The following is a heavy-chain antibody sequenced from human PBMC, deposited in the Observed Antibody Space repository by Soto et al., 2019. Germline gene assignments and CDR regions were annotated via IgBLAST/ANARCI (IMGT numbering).Heavy chain of an antibody. CDR1: GFTFSSYW. CDR2: IKQDGSEK. CDR3: ARDQQWLVLSGDAFDI. J-gene: IGHJ3*02. V-gene: IGHV3-7*01. D-gene: IGHD6-19*01. Sequence: GESLKISCAASGFTFSSYWMSWVRQAPGKGLEWVANIKQDGSEKYYVDSVKGRLTISRDNVKNSLYLQINSLRAEDTAEYYCARDQQWLVLSGDAFDIWGQGTMVTVSS.